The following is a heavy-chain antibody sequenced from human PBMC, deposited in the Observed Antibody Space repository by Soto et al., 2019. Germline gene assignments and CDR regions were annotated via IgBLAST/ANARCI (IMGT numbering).Heavy chain of an antibody. CDR1: GGTFSSYA. J-gene: IGHJ4*02. Sequence: GASVKVSCKASGGTFSSYAISWVRQAPGQGLEWMGGIIPIFGTANYAQKFQGRVTITADESTSTAYMELSSLRSEDTAVYYCASLHHGSWSFDYWGQGTLVTVSS. CDR3: ASLHHGSWSFDY. CDR2: IIPIFGTA. V-gene: IGHV1-69*13. D-gene: IGHD2-15*01.